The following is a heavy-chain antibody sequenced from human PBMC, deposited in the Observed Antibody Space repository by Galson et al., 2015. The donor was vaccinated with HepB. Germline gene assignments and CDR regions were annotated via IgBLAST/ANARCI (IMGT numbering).Heavy chain of an antibody. CDR3: ARDPPVWDTAMVNVGMDV. Sequence: QSGAEVKKPGESLKVSCKASGYTFTSYGISWVRQAPGQGLEWMGWISAYNGNTNYAQKLQGRVTMTTDTSTSTAYMELRSLRSDDTAVYYCARDPPVWDTAMVNVGMDVWGQGTTVTVSS. D-gene: IGHD5-18*01. CDR1: GYTFTSYG. V-gene: IGHV1-18*04. J-gene: IGHJ6*02. CDR2: ISAYNGNT.